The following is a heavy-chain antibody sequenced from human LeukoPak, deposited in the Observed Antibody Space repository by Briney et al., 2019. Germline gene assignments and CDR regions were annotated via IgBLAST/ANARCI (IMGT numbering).Heavy chain of an antibody. D-gene: IGHD6-6*01. Sequence: GGSLRLSCAASGFTFSSYAMSWVRQAPGKGLEWVSAISGSGGSTYYADSVKGRFTISRDNSKNTLYLQMNSLRAEDTAVYYCAKRAAEYSGSSPFYYYMDVWGKGTTVTVSS. J-gene: IGHJ6*03. CDR2: ISGSGGST. CDR1: GFTFSSYA. V-gene: IGHV3-23*01. CDR3: AKRAAEYSGSSPFYYYMDV.